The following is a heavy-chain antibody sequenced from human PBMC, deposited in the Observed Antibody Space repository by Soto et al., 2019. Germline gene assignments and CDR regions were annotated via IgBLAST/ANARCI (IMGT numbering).Heavy chain of an antibody. CDR1: GGSISSSSYY. J-gene: IGHJ5*02. V-gene: IGHV4-39*01. Sequence: PSETLSLTCTVSGGSISSSSYYWGWIRQPPGKGLEWIGSIYYSGSTYYNPSLKSRVTISVDTSKNQFPLKLSSVTAADTAVYYCARRGRPGYSYGFNWFDPWGQGTLVTVSS. D-gene: IGHD5-18*01. CDR2: IYYSGST. CDR3: ARRGRPGYSYGFNWFDP.